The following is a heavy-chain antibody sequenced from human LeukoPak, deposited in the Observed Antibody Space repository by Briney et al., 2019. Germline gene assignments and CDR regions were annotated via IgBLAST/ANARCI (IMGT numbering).Heavy chain of an antibody. D-gene: IGHD2-21*02. CDR2: ISGGGETT. J-gene: IGHJ4*02. CDR1: GFTFSSYA. V-gene: IGHV3-23*01. CDR3: ANPCSDGVCYPDY. Sequence: GGSLRLSCAASGFTFSSYAMSWVRQAPGEGLEWVSGISGGGETTYYADSVEGRFTISRDDSRNTLYLQMDSLRVEDTAVYYCANPCSDGVCYPDYWGQGTLVTVSS.